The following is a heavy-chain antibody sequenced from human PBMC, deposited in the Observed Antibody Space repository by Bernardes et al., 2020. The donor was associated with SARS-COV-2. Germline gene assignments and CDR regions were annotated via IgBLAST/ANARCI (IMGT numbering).Heavy chain of an antibody. CDR2: ISGSGGST. CDR3: AKSGQLWPNYYYYGKDV. D-gene: IGHD5-18*01. CDR1: GFSFSSYA. J-gene: IGHJ6*01. V-gene: IGHV3-23*01. Sequence: GGSLRLSCAASGFSFSSYAMSWVRKAPGKGLEWVSAISGSGGSTYYADSVKGRFTISRDNSKNTLYLQMNSLRAEDTAVYYCAKSGQLWPNYYYYGKDVWGQGTTVTVSS.